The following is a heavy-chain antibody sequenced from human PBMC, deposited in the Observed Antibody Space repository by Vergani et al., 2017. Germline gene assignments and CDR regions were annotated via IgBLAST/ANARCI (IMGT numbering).Heavy chain of an antibody. Sequence: QVQLVESGGGVVQPGRSLRLSCAASGFTFSSYGMHWVRQAPGKGLEWVAVIWYDGSNKYYADSVKGRFTISRDNSKNTLYLQMNSLRAEDTAVYYCAKVFSYYYDSSGYYTPEVDYWGQGTLVTVSS. CDR2: IWYDGSNK. CDR1: GFTFSSYG. V-gene: IGHV3-33*06. CDR3: AKVFSYYYDSSGYYTPEVDY. J-gene: IGHJ4*02. D-gene: IGHD3-22*01.